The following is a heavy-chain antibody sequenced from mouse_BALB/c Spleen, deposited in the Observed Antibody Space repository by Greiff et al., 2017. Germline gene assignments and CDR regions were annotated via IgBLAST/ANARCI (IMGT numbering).Heavy chain of an antibody. D-gene: IGHD2-13*01. Sequence: EVQRVESGGGLVQPGGSRKLSCAASGFTFSSFGMHWVRQAPEKGLEWVAYISSGSSTIYYADTVTGRFTISRDNPKNTLFLQMTSLRSEDTAMYYCARDNFGEMDYWGQGTSVTVSS. V-gene: IGHV5-17*02. CDR1: GFTFSSFG. J-gene: IGHJ4*01. CDR3: ARDNFGEMDY. CDR2: ISSGSSTI.